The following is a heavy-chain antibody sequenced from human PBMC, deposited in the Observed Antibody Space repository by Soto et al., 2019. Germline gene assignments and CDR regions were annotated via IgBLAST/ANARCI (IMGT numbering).Heavy chain of an antibody. CDR2: ISGSGGST. Sequence: EVQLLESGGGFVQPGGSLRLSCAASGFTFSSYAMSWVRQAPGKGLEWVSAISGSGGSTYYADSVKGRFTISRDNSKNTLYLQMNSLRAEDTAVYYCANSATVPYYYYYYGMDVWGQGTTVTVSS. V-gene: IGHV3-23*01. J-gene: IGHJ6*02. CDR3: ANSATVPYYYYYYGMDV. CDR1: GFTFSSYA. D-gene: IGHD2-15*01.